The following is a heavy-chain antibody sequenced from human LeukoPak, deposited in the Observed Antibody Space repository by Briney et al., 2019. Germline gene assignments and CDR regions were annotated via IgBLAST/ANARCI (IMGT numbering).Heavy chain of an antibody. CDR1: GYTFTNYD. J-gene: IGHJ6*02. CDR2: MNPNSGNT. CDR3: ARQWGTVTTAYYYGLDV. Sequence: GASVKVSCKASGYTFTNYDINWVRQATGQGLKWMGWMNPNSGNTGYAQKFQGRVTMTRNTSISTAYMELSSLRSEDTAVYYCARQWGTVTTAYYYGLDVWSQGTTVTVSS. V-gene: IGHV1-8*01. D-gene: IGHD4-17*01.